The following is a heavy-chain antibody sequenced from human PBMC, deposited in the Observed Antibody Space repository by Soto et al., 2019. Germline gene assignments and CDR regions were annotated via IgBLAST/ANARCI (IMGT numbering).Heavy chain of an antibody. CDR2: YHSGGST. V-gene: IGHV4-30-4*01. CDR3: VRSRQMESGNDYGLDV. J-gene: IGHJ6*02. D-gene: IGHD1-1*01. Sequence: QVQLQESGSGLVKPSQSLSLTCTVSGVSLNTADTWWSWIRQSPGKGLEFIGYYHSGGSTYYDSSVRSRVIISADTSNSQFSLKLSSVTVADTAVYCCVRSRQMESGNDYGLDVWGQGTTVTVSS. CDR1: GVSLNTADTW.